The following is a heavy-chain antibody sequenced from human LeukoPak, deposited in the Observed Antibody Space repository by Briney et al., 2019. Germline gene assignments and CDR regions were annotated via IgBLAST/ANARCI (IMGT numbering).Heavy chain of an antibody. D-gene: IGHD6-19*01. CDR2: INPTSGGT. CDR3: ARSQWLIDASIDY. J-gene: IGHJ4*02. V-gene: IGHV1-2*02. Sequence: ASVKVSCKASGYTFTGYYMHWVRQAPGQGLEWMGWINPTSGGTKYAQKFQGRFTMTRDTSISTAYMELSRLRSDDTAVYYCARSQWLIDASIDYWGQGTLVTVSS. CDR1: GYTFTGYY.